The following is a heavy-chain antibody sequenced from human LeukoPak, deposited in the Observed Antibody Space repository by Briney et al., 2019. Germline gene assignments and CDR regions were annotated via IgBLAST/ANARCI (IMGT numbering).Heavy chain of an antibody. CDR1: GFTFSSYA. D-gene: IGHD2-15*01. J-gene: IGHJ4*02. CDR3: AKVVVAAGPNYFDY. Sequence: PGGPLRLSCAAPGFTFSSYAMSWVRQAPGKGLEWVSAINNNGRSTYYADSVKGRFTISRDNSKNTLYLQMNSLRAEDTALYYCAKVVVAAGPNYFDYWGQGTLVTVSS. CDR2: INNNGRST. V-gene: IGHV3-23*01.